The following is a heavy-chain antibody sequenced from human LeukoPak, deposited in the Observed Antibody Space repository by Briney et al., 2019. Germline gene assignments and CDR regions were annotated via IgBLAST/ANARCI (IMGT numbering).Heavy chain of an antibody. D-gene: IGHD2-2*01. CDR2: IYTSGNT. J-gene: IGHJ4*02. CDR1: GGSLNDYC. V-gene: IGHV4-4*07. CDR3: AREFDRGSSDY. Sequence: TSETLSLTCTVSGGSLNDYCWLWARQPAGKAPEWIGRIYTSGNTNYNPSLMGRVTMSMDMSKNQFSLKLNSVTAADTAVYYCAREFDRGSSDYWGQGTLVTVSS.